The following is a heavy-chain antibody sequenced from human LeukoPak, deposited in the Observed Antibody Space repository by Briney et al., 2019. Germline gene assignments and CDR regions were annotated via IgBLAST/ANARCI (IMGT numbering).Heavy chain of an antibody. Sequence: ASMKPSCKASGFTFTGYYIHWVRQAPGQGLEWMGWVNPNNGGTNYAQMFQGRVTMTRDTSISTAYMELSRLTSDDTAVYYCARDSYGGNWSLGYWGQGTLVTVSS. CDR2: VNPNNGGT. V-gene: IGHV1-2*02. CDR3: ARDSYGGNWSLGY. J-gene: IGHJ4*02. CDR1: GFTFTGYY. D-gene: IGHD4-23*01.